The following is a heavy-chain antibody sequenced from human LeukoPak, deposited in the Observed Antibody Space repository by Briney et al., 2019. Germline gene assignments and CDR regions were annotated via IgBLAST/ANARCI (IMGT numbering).Heavy chain of an antibody. J-gene: IGHJ4*02. Sequence: PGGSLRLSCAASGFTFSSYWMHWVRQAPGKGLVCVSRIKSDGSSTSYADSVKGRFTISRDDAKNTLYLQMNSLRAEDTAVYYCARAYNSHFDYWGRGDLVTVSS. D-gene: IGHD1-1*01. CDR3: ARAYNSHFDY. CDR2: IKSDGSST. V-gene: IGHV3-74*01. CDR1: GFTFSSYW.